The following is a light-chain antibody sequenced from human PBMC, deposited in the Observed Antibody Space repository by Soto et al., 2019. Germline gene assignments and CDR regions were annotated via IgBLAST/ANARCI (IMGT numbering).Light chain of an antibody. J-gene: IGLJ3*02. CDR3: SSYPTSSTVV. Sequence: QSALTQPASVSGSPGQSITISCTGTSSDVGGYNYVSWYQQHPGTAPKLMIYDVTNRPSGVSNRFSGSKSGNTASLTISGLQAEDEADYYCSSYPTSSTVVFGGGTKL. CDR1: SSDVGGYNY. V-gene: IGLV2-14*03. CDR2: DVT.